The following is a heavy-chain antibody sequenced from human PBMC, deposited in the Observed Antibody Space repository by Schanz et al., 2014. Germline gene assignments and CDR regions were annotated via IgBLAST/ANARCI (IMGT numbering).Heavy chain of an antibody. V-gene: IGHV3-30*02. J-gene: IGHJ4*02. CDR3: AKLDGYAYGSMGQEYFDY. CDR2: IHYDGTYK. D-gene: IGHD5-18*01. CDR1: GFIFRTYG. Sequence: VQVVESGGGVVQPGGSLRLSCAASGFIFRTYGMHWVRQAPGKGLEGVAFIHYDGTYKYYADTVKGRFTISRDNSENTLYLQMISLRAEDTAVYYCAKLDGYAYGSMGQEYFDYWGQGTLVAVSS.